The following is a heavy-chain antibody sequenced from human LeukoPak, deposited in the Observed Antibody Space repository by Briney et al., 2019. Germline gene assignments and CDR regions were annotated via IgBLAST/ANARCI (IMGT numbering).Heavy chain of an antibody. J-gene: IGHJ4*02. Sequence: GGSLRLSCAASGFTVSSNYMSWVRQAPGKGLEWVSVIYSGGSTYYADSVKGRFTISRDNSKNTLYLQMNSLRAEDTAVYYCASWEGSSWKRRVYYFDYWGQGTLVTVSS. V-gene: IGHV3-53*01. CDR3: ASWEGSSWKRRVYYFDY. CDR2: IYSGGST. D-gene: IGHD6-13*01. CDR1: GFTVSSNY.